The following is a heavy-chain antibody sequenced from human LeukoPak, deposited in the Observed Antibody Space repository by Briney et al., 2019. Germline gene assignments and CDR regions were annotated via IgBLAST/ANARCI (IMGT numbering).Heavy chain of an antibody. CDR3: ARALQYYDILTGYH. CDR2: ISYDGSNK. D-gene: IGHD3-9*01. V-gene: IGHV3-30*04. J-gene: IGHJ5*02. CDR1: GFTSSSYA. Sequence: GRSLRLSCAASGFTSSSYAMHWVRQAPGKGLEWVAVISYDGSNKYYADSVKGRFTISRDNSKNTLYLQMNSLRAEDTAVYYCARALQYYDILTGYHWGQGTLVTVSS.